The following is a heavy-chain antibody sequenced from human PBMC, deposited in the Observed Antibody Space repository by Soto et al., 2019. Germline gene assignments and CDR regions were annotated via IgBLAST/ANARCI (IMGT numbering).Heavy chain of an antibody. D-gene: IGHD6-19*01. Sequence: ASVKVSCKASGYTFTSYDINWVRQATGQGLERMGWMNPNSGNTGNAQKFQGRITMTRNTSISTAYMELSSLRSEDTAVYYCARTVEWLASFDYWGHGTLVNVSS. V-gene: IGHV1-8*01. J-gene: IGHJ4*01. CDR3: ARTVEWLASFDY. CDR1: GYTFTSYD. CDR2: MNPNSGNT.